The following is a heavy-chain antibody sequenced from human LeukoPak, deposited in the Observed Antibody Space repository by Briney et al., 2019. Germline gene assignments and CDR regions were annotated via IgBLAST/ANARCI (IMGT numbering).Heavy chain of an antibody. CDR3: AKGSSSGLWSYYYYGMDV. J-gene: IGHJ6*02. D-gene: IGHD6-13*01. CDR1: GFTFSSYA. Sequence: GGSLRLSCAASGFTFSSYAMSWVRQAPGKGLERVSAISGSGGSTYYADSVKGRFTISRDNSKNTLYLQMNSLRAEDTAVYYCAKGSSSGLWSYYYYGMDVWGQGTTVTVSS. V-gene: IGHV3-23*01. CDR2: ISGSGGST.